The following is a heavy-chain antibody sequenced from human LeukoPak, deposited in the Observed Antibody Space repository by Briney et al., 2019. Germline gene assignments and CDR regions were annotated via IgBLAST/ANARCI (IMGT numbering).Heavy chain of an antibody. V-gene: IGHV1-2*02. CDR2: ISPNSGGT. Sequence: ASVNVSCKASGYTFTDLYMHWVRQAPGQGLEWMGWISPNSGGTNYAQKFPGRVTMTRDTSISIAYMELSRLTSDDTAVYYCARARYSSGWYPFDYWGQGTLVTVSS. D-gene: IGHD6-19*01. CDR1: GYTFTDLY. J-gene: IGHJ4*02. CDR3: ARARYSSGWYPFDY.